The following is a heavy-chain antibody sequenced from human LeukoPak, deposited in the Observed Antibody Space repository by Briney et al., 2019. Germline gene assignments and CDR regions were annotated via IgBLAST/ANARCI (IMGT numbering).Heavy chain of an antibody. CDR3: ARHTSSWGPPFDY. J-gene: IGHJ4*02. D-gene: IGHD6-13*01. CDR1: GFIFSSYE. CDR2: ISSSGTII. Sequence: GGSLRLSCAASGFIFSSYEMTWGRQAPGKGLERFSYISSSGTIIYYAHSFKGRFAISRDKAKNSLYLQLNSLRADDTAVYYCARHTSSWGPPFDYWGQGTLVTVSS. V-gene: IGHV3-48*03.